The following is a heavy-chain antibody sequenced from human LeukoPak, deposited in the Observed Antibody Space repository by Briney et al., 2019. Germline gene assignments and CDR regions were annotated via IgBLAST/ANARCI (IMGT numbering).Heavy chain of an antibody. J-gene: IGHJ4*02. V-gene: IGHV3-30*04. CDR3: VEGYCTNGVCATSVEFDY. CDR1: GFTFSSYA. D-gene: IGHD2-8*01. Sequence: PGGSLRLSCAASGFTFSSYAMHWVRQAPGKGLEWAAVISYDGSNKYYADSVKGRFTISRDNSKNTLYLQMNSLRAEDTAVYYCVEGYCTNGVCATSVEFDYWGQGTLVTVSS. CDR2: ISYDGSNK.